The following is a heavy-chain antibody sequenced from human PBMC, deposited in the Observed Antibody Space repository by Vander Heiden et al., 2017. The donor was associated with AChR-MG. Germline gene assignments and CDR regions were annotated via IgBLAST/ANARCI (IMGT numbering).Heavy chain of an antibody. CDR3: ARRRWGGDCYYV. V-gene: IGHV1-69*06. J-gene: IGHJ4*02. CDR1: GGPFSSYA. Sequence: QVQLVQAGAEVTKPGSSVKVSCKASGGPFSSYAISRGRHARGQGLEWIGGIIPIFGTANDAQRFQGRVTITADKSTSTAYMELSSLRSEDTAVYYCARRRWGGDCYYVWGQGTLVTVSS. CDR2: IIPIFGTA. D-gene: IGHD2-21*02.